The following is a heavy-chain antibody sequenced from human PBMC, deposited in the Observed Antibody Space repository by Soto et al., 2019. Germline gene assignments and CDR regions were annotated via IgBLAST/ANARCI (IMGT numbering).Heavy chain of an antibody. CDR3: ARDQSSSWYYYAFDI. Sequence: XGSVRLSCASSVFTFSSYSMNCVRHSPGKGLEWVSSISSSSSYIYYADSVKGRFTISRDNAKNSLYLQMNSLRAEDTAVYYCARDQSSSWYYYAFDIWGQGTMVIVSS. V-gene: IGHV3-21*01. CDR1: VFTFSSYS. D-gene: IGHD6-13*01. CDR2: ISSSSSYI. J-gene: IGHJ3*02.